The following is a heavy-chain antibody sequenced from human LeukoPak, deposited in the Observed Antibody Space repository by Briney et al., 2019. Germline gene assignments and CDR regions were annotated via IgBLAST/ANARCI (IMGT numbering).Heavy chain of an antibody. D-gene: IGHD3-3*01. V-gene: IGHV4-39*02. CDR3: AREYVLRFLEWYEFDY. CDR2: IYYSGST. Sequence: KPSETLSLTCTVSGGSISSSSYYWGWIRQPPGKGLEWIGSIYYSGSTYYNPSLKSRVTISVDTSENQFPLKLSSVTAADTAAYYCAREYVLRFLEWYEFDYWGQGTLVTVSS. CDR1: GGSISSSSYY. J-gene: IGHJ4*02.